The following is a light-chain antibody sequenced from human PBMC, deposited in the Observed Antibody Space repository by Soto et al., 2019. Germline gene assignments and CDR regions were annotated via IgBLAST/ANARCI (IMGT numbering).Light chain of an antibody. CDR2: AAS. CDR3: QQYNTYST. J-gene: IGKJ5*01. V-gene: IGKV1-5*01. Sequence: DVRLTQSPSSLSASVGDRVTITCRASQSVSFFLSWYQQKPGKAPKLLIYAASTLQSGVPSRFSGSGSGTDFTLTISSLQPDDFATYYCQQYNTYSTFGQGTRLEIK. CDR1: QSVSFF.